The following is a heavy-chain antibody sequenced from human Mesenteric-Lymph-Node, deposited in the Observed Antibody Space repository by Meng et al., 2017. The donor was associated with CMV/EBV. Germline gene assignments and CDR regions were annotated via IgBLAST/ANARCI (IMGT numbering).Heavy chain of an antibody. D-gene: IGHD4-11*01. V-gene: IGHV1-18*04. J-gene: IGHJ4*02. CDR1: GYTFHSYG. CDR3: ARGGSDYSSHVDY. CDR2: INIFNGDT. Sequence: KASGYTFHSYGVSWVRQAPEHGLEWIGWINIFNGDTGYAQMFQGRVIMNRDISTSTAYLEVRSLKSDDTAVYYCARGGSDYSSHVDYWGQGTLVTVSS.